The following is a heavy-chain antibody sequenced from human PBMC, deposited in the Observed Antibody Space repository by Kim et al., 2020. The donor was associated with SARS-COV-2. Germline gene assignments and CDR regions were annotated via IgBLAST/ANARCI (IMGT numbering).Heavy chain of an antibody. CDR2: T. J-gene: IGHJ4*02. CDR3: ATVDEEGRMDY. Sequence: TKYNPSFRRRLTISVARSRNHFSLELTSVTAADTAVYYCATVDEEGRMDYWGQGTLVTVSS. D-gene: IGHD5-12*01. V-gene: IGHV4-4*09.